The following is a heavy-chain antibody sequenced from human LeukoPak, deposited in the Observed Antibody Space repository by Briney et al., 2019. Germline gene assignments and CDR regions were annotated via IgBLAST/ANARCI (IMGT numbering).Heavy chain of an antibody. J-gene: IGHJ2*01. CDR1: VGTFSSYA. D-gene: IGHD6-19*01. CDR3: ARVGSSGWFPQSDWYFDL. CDR2: IIPIFGTA. V-gene: IGHV1-69*13. Sequence: ASVKVSCKPSVGTFSSYAISWVRQAPGQGLGWMGGIIPIFGTANYAQKLQGRVTITADESTSTAYMELSSLRSEDTAVYYCARVGSSGWFPQSDWYFDLWGRGTLVTVSS.